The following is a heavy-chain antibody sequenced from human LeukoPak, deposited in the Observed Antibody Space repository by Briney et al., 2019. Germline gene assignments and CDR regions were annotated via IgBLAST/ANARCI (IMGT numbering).Heavy chain of an antibody. CDR1: GFTFSNYA. D-gene: IGHD4-11*01. CDR2: INHSGST. CDR3: AGSAYSNDWFDP. V-gene: IGHV4-34*08. Sequence: PGGSLRLSCAASGFTFSNYAMSWIRQPPGKGLEWIGEINHSGSTNYNPSLKSRVTISVDTSKNQFSLKLSSVTAADTAVYYCAGSAYSNDWFDPWGQGTLVTVSS. J-gene: IGHJ5*02.